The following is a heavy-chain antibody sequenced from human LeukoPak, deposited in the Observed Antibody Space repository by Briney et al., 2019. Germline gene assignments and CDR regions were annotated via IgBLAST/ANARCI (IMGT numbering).Heavy chain of an antibody. CDR1: GFTFSSYS. J-gene: IGHJ4*02. V-gene: IGHV3-21*01. CDR2: ISSSSSYI. CDR3: ASAYCSSTSCHYYFDY. D-gene: IGHD2-2*01. Sequence: PGGSLRLSCAASGFTFSSYSVNWVRQAPGKGLEWVSSISSSSSYIYYADSVKGRFTISRDNAKNSLYLQMNSLRAEDTAVYYCASAYCSSTSCHYYFDYWGQGTLVTVSS.